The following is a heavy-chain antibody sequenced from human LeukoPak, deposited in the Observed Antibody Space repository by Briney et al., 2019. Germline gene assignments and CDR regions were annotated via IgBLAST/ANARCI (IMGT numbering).Heavy chain of an antibody. CDR2: IYYSGST. CDR3: ARDIHSSGFNIIDAFDI. D-gene: IGHD6-19*01. CDR1: GGSFSGYY. Sequence: TLSLTCAVYGGSFSGYYWSWIRQHPGKGLEWIGYIYYSGSTYYNPSLKSRVTISVETSKNQFSLKLSSVTAADTAVYYCARDIHSSGFNIIDAFDIWGQGTMVTVSS. J-gene: IGHJ3*02. V-gene: IGHV4-31*11.